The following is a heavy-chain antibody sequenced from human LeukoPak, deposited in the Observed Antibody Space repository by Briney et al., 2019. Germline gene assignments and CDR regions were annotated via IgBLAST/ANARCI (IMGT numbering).Heavy chain of an antibody. J-gene: IGHJ6*02. V-gene: IGHV1-69*01. CDR1: GGTFSSYA. Sequence: SVKVSCKASGGTFSSYAISWVRQAPGQGLGWMGGITPIFGTANYAQKFQGRVTITADESTSTAYMELSSLRSEDTAVYYCARDRARIAVAGPYYYYGMDVWGQGTTVTVSS. CDR2: ITPIFGTA. CDR3: ARDRARIAVAGPYYYYGMDV. D-gene: IGHD6-19*01.